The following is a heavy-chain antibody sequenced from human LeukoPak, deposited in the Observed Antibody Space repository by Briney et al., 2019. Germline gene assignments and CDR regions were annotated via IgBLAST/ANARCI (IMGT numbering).Heavy chain of an antibody. CDR2: IYHSGST. J-gene: IGHJ3*02. CDR1: GYSISSGYY. Sequence: SETLSLTCTVSGYSISSGYYWGWIRQPPGKGLEWIGSIYHSGSTYYNPSLKSRVTISVDTSKNQFSLKLNSVTAADTAVYYCAKSTGYGLIDIWGQGTMVPVSS. CDR3: AKSTGYGLIDI. D-gene: IGHD3-9*01. V-gene: IGHV4-38-2*02.